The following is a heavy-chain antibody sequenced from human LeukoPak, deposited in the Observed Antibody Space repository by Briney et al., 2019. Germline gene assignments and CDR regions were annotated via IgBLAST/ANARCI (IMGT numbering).Heavy chain of an antibody. CDR3: ARDRGWLQFDY. J-gene: IGHJ4*02. CDR1: GFTFSSYW. CDR2: IKEDGSVK. Sequence: GGSLRLSCAASGFTFSSYWISWVRQAPGKGLEWVANIKEDGSVKYYLDSVKGRFTISRDNVKYSLYLQMNSLRAEDTAVYYCARDRGWLQFDYWGQGTLVTVS. V-gene: IGHV3-7*01. D-gene: IGHD5-24*01.